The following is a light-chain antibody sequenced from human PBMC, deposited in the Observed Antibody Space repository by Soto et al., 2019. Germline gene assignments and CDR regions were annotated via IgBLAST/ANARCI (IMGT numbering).Light chain of an antibody. Sequence: QSVLAQPPSASATPGQRVTISCSGSSSNIGRNTVNWYQQVPGTPPKLLIYNNDQRPSGVPDRFSGSKSGTSASLAISGLQSADEADYYCAAWDASLNGWLFGGGTQLTVL. CDR2: NND. V-gene: IGLV1-44*01. J-gene: IGLJ3*02. CDR1: SSNIGRNT. CDR3: AAWDASLNGWL.